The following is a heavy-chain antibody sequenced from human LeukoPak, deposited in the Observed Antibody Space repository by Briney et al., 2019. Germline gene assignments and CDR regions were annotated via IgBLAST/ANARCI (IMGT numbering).Heavy chain of an antibody. D-gene: IGHD5-12*01. V-gene: IGHV4-34*01. CDR1: GGSFSGYY. CDR3: ARGRPSGYAIYYYYGMDV. CDR2: INHSGST. Sequence: SETLSLTCAVYGGSFSGYYWSWIRRPPGKGLEWIGEINHSGSTNYNPSLKSRVTISVDTSKNQFSLKLSSVTAADTAVYYCARGRPSGYAIYYYYGMDVWGQGTTVTVSS. J-gene: IGHJ6*02.